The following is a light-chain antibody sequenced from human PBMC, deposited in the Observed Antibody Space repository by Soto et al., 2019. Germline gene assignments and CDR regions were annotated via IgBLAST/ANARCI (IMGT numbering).Light chain of an antibody. J-gene: IGLJ3*02. V-gene: IGLV1-40*01. CDR3: CSYAGSYTLV. Sequence: QSVLTQPPSMSGAPGQRVIISCTGSSSNIGAGYDVHWYQQLPGKAPKLLIHGNNNRPSGVPDRFSGSKSGTSASLGITGLQAEDEAEYYCCSYAGSYTLVFGGGTQLTVL. CDR2: GNN. CDR1: SSNIGAGYD.